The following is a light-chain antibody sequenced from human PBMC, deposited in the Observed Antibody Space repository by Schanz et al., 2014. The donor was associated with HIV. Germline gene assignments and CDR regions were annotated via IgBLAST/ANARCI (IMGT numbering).Light chain of an antibody. CDR3: SSYTSSSTLYV. Sequence: QSALAQPASVSGSPGQSITISCTGTSNDVGTTDRVSWYQQHPDKAPKLMIYEVSERPPGVSSRFSGSKSANTASLTISGLQAEDEADYYCSSYTSSSTLYVFGTGTKLTVL. CDR2: EVS. V-gene: IGLV2-14*02. CDR1: SNDVGTTDR. J-gene: IGLJ1*01.